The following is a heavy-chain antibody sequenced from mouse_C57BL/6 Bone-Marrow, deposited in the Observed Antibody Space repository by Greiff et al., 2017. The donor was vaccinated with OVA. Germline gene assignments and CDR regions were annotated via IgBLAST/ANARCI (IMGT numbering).Heavy chain of an antibody. D-gene: IGHD2-4*01. J-gene: IGHJ4*01. V-gene: IGHV1-42*01. CDR3: ARGDYEDYYAMDY. CDR1: GYSFTGYY. CDR2: INPRTGGT. Sequence: VQLQQSGPELVKPGASVKISCKASGYSFTGYYMNWVKQSPETSLEWIGEINPRTGGTTYNQKFKAKATLTVDKSSSTAYRQLKSLTSEDSAVYYWARGDYEDYYAMDYWGQGTSVTVSS.